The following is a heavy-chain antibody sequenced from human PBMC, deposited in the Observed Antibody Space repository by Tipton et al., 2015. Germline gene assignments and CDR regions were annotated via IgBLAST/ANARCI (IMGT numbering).Heavy chain of an antibody. V-gene: IGHV4-59*11. Sequence: TLSLTCNVSGGSISGHFWSWIRQPPGKGLEWIGYISYSGSTKYNPSLEGRVTMSIDTSENYFSLKMISVTAADTAVYYCARDLEHGMDVWGQGTTVTVSS. J-gene: IGHJ6*02. CDR3: ARDLEHGMDV. D-gene: IGHD5-24*01. CDR2: ISYSGST. CDR1: GGSISGHF.